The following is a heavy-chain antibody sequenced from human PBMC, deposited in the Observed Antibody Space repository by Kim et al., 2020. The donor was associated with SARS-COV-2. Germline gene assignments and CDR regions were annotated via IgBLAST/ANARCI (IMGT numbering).Heavy chain of an antibody. D-gene: IGHD6-19*01. J-gene: IGHJ4*02. CDR1: GGSISNYY. V-gene: IGHV4-59*01. Sequence: SETLSLTCTVSGGSISNYYWSWIRQPPGKGLEWIGYIYYSGSTNYNPSLKSRVTISVDTSKNQFSLKLSSVTAADTAVYYCARQYSSGWYPFYYWGQGTL. CDR2: IYYSGST. CDR3: ARQYSSGWYPFYY.